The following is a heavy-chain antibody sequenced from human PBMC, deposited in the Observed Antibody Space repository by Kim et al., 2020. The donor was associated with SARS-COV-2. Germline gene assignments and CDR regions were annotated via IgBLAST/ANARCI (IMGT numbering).Heavy chain of an antibody. J-gene: IGHJ4*02. CDR2: INHSGST. D-gene: IGHD3-10*01. CDR1: GGSFSGYY. Sequence: SETLSLTCAVYGGSFSGYYWSWIRQPPGKGLEWIGEINHSGSTNYNPSLKSRVTISVDTSKNQFSLKLSSVTAADTAVYYCARGGRPTQYYYGSGSYYKYYFDYWGQGTLVTVSS. V-gene: IGHV4-34*01. CDR3: ARGGRPTQYYYGSGSYYKYYFDY.